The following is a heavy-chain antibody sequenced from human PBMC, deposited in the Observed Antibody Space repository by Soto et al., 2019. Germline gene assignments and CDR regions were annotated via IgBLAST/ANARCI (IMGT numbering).Heavy chain of an antibody. CDR1: GGSISSYY. CDR3: ARGYYDILTGPSGFDP. D-gene: IGHD3-9*01. Sequence: SETLSLSCTVSGGSISSYYWSWIRQPPGKGREWIGYIYYSGSTYYNPSLKSRVTISVDTSTNQFSLKLSSVTAADTAVYYCARGYYDILTGPSGFDPWGQGTLVTVSS. CDR2: IYYSGST. J-gene: IGHJ5*02. V-gene: IGHV4-59*08.